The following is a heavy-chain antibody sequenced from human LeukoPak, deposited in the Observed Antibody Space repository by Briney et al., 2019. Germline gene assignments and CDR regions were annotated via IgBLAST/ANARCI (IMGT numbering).Heavy chain of an antibody. CDR1: GFTFSDHW. J-gene: IGHJ5*01. Sequence: GGSLRLSCTGSGFTFSDHWMNWVRQTPGKGLESVASIRQDGSEKYYVDSVKGRFTISRDNAKSSLFLQMNYLRAEDTAVYYCARTYLRSESYYNPHDSWGPGTLVTVYS. CDR2: IRQDGSEK. D-gene: IGHD3-10*01. V-gene: IGHV3-7*01. CDR3: ARTYLRSESYYNPHDS.